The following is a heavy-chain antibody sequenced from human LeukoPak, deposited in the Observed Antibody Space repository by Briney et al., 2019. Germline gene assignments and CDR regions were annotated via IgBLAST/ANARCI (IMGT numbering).Heavy chain of an antibody. CDR3: AREHTPFGSGCTAAY. CDR2: ISLSSSTI. V-gene: IGHV3-48*01. D-gene: IGHD6-19*01. J-gene: IGHJ4*02. Sequence: GGSLRLSXAASGFTFSSYGMNWVRQAPGKGLEWVSYISLSSSTIYYADSGKGRFTISRDNAKNSLYLQMNSLRAEDTAVYYCAREHTPFGSGCTAAYWGQGTLVTVSS. CDR1: GFTFSSYG.